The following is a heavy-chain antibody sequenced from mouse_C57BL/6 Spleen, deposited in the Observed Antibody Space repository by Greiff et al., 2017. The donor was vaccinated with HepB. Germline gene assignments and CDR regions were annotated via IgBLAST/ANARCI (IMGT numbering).Heavy chain of an antibody. D-gene: IGHD2-2*01. CDR1: GYTFTSYG. CDR2: IYPRSGNT. J-gene: IGHJ1*03. CDR3: ASYGYDVRYFDV. V-gene: IGHV1-81*01. Sequence: QVQLKQSGAELARPGASVKLSCKASGYTFTSYGISWVKQRTGQGLEWIGEIYPRSGNTYYNEKFKGKATLTADKSSSTAYMELRSLTSEDSAVYFCASYGYDVRYFDVWGTGTTVTVSS.